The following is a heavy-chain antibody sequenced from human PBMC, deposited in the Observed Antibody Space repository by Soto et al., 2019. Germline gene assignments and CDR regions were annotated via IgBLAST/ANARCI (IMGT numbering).Heavy chain of an antibody. J-gene: IGHJ4*02. V-gene: IGHV1-18*01. CDR3: ARSIGVTIFGVVIMRSNFDY. Sequence: ASVKVSCKASGYTFTSYGISWVRQAPGQGLEWMGWISAYNGNTNYAQKLQGRVTMTTDTSTSTAYMELRSLRSDDTAVYYCARSIGVTIFGVVIMRSNFDYWGQGTLVTVPQ. CDR2: ISAYNGNT. D-gene: IGHD3-3*01. CDR1: GYTFTSYG.